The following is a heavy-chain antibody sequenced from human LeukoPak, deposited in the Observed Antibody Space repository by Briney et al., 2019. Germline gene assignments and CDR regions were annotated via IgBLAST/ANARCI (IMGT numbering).Heavy chain of an antibody. J-gene: IGHJ4*02. CDR3: AKPLYPDEGGYYSGWYYFDY. Sequence: PGGSLRLSCVVSGFDFGGRGMSWVRQAPGKGLEWVASIAGSGGFTYYADSVKGRFTISKDKSKNTMFLQASNLRAGDTALYFCAKPLYPDEGGYYSGWYYFDYWGQGTLITVSS. CDR2: IAGSGGFT. D-gene: IGHD3-22*01. CDR1: GFDFGGRG. V-gene: IGHV3-23*01.